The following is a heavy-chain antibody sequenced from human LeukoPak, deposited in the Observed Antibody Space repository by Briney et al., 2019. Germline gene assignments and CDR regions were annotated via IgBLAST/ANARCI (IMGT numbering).Heavy chain of an antibody. CDR3: ARVVVAANSYFDY. Sequence: ASVKVSCKASGGTFSSHTISWVRQAPGQGLEWMGGIIPIFGTANYAQKFQGRVTITADESTSTAYMELSSLRSEDTAVYYCARVVVAANSYFDYWGQGTLVTVSS. CDR1: GGTFSSHT. D-gene: IGHD2-15*01. V-gene: IGHV1-69*13. CDR2: IIPIFGTA. J-gene: IGHJ4*02.